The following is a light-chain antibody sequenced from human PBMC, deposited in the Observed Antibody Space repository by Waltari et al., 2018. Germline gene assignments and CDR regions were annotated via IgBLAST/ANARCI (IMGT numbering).Light chain of an antibody. CDR1: QSIRSY. CDR3: QQSFGTPYT. V-gene: IGKV1-39*01. J-gene: IGKJ2*01. CDR2: AAS. Sequence: DIQMTQSPSSLSASVGDRVTITCRASQSIRSYLNWYQQKPGKAPNVLIYAASSLQSGVPSRFSGSGSGTDFSLTISSLQPEDFATYYCQQSFGTPYTFGQGTKLEI.